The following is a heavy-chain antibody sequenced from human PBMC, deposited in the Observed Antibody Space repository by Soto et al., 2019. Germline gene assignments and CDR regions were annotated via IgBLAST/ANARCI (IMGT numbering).Heavy chain of an antibody. V-gene: IGHV3-30-3*01. CDR1: GFTFSSYA. D-gene: IGHD6-19*01. Sequence: PGGSLSLSCAASGFTFSSYAMHWVRQAPGKGLEWVAVISYDGSNKYYADSVKGRFTISRDNSKNTLYLQMNSLRAEDTAVYYCARDKKRAVAGSMGYFWGQGTLVTVS. CDR2: ISYDGSNK. J-gene: IGHJ4*02. CDR3: ARDKKRAVAGSMGYF.